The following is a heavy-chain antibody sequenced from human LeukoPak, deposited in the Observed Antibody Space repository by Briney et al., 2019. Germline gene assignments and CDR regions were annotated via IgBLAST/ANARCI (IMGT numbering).Heavy chain of an antibody. CDR3: ARGGETITFGGVIVIDAFDI. J-gene: IGHJ3*02. Sequence: ASVKVSCKASGYTLTSYGISWVRQAPGQGLEWMGWISAYNGNTNYAQKLQGRVTMTTDTSTSTDYMELRSLRSDDTAVYYCARGGETITFGGVIVIDAFDIWGQGTMVTVSS. V-gene: IGHV1-18*01. D-gene: IGHD3-16*02. CDR2: ISAYNGNT. CDR1: GYTLTSYG.